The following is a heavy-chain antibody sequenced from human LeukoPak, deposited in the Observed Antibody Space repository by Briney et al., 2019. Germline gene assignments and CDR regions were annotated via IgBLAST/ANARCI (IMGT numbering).Heavy chain of an antibody. CDR1: GFTLSSYW. J-gene: IGHJ3*01. CDR2: INSDGSDT. V-gene: IGHV3-74*01. Sequence: GGSLRLSCAASGFTLSSYWMHWVRQAPGKGLVWVSRINSDGSDTIYGDSVRGRFTISRDNFRNTLSLQMNSLGAEDTAVYYCAKDRDDYGDPDAFDLWGQGTMVTVSS. D-gene: IGHD4-17*01. CDR3: AKDRDDYGDPDAFDL.